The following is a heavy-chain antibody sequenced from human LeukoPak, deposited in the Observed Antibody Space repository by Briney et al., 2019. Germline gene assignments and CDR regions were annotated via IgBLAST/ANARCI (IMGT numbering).Heavy chain of an antibody. CDR3: ARGGIAVAGPEFDY. D-gene: IGHD6-19*01. CDR2: INRDGSST. J-gene: IGHJ4*02. CDR1: GFTFSSYW. Sequence: GGSLRLSCAASGFTFSSYWMHWVRQGPGKGLVWVSRINRDGSSTSYADSVKGRFTISRDNAKNTLYLQMNSLRAEDTAVYYCARGGIAVAGPEFDYWGQGTLVTVSS. V-gene: IGHV3-74*01.